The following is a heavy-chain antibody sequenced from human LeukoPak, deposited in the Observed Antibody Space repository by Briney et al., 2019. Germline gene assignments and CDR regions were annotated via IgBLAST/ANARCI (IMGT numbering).Heavy chain of an antibody. V-gene: IGHV3-7*01. CDR1: GFTFSSSW. J-gene: IGHJ4*02. D-gene: IGHD3-10*01. CDR3: ARGGRPDY. Sequence: PGGSLRLSCATSGFTFSSSWMSWVRQAPGKGLKCVANIKEDGREKYYVDSVKGRFTISRDNAKNSLYLQMSSLRAEDTAVYYCARGGRPDYWGQGTLVTVFS. CDR2: IKEDGREK.